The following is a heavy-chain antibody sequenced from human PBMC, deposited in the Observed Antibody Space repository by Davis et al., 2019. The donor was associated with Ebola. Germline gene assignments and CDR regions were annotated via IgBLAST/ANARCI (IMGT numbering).Heavy chain of an antibody. CDR3: AKLGMEYYFYIMDV. CDR2: IYPGDSDT. D-gene: IGHD1-1*01. Sequence: GESLKISCKGSGYSFTSYWIAWVRQMPGKGLEWMGIIYPGDSDTRYNPSFQGQVTISADKSISTAFLEWSSLQASDTAIYYCAKLGMEYYFYIMDVWGQGTTVTVSS. V-gene: IGHV5-51*01. CDR1: GYSFTSYW. J-gene: IGHJ6*02.